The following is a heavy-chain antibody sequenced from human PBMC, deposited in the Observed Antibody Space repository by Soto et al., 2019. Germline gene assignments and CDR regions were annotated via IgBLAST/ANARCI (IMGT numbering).Heavy chain of an antibody. CDR3: ARHITGPPVLRYFDWFNNWFDP. J-gene: IGHJ5*02. CDR2: IYYSGST. V-gene: IGHV4-39*01. CDR1: GGSISSSSYY. D-gene: IGHD3-9*01. Sequence: PSGTLSLTCTVSGGSISSSSYYWGWIRQPPGKGLEWIGSIYYSGSTYYNPSLKSRVTISVDTSKNQFSLKLSSVTAADTAVYYCARHITGPPVLRYFDWFNNWFDPRGQGTLGTVS.